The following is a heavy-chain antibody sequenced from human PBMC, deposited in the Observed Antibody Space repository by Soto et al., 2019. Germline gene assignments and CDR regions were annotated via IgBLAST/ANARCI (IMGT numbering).Heavy chain of an antibody. D-gene: IGHD1-20*01. CDR3: ARGEYNWNSQIWVTRAHYYYGMDV. CDR2: ISYDGSNK. Sequence: GGSLRLSCAASGFTFSSYAMHWVRQAPGKGLEWVAVISYDGSNKYYADSVKGRFTISRDNSKNTLYLQMNSLRAEDTAVYYCARGEYNWNSQIWVTRAHYYYGMDVWGQGTTVTVSS. V-gene: IGHV3-30-3*01. CDR1: GFTFSSYA. J-gene: IGHJ6*02.